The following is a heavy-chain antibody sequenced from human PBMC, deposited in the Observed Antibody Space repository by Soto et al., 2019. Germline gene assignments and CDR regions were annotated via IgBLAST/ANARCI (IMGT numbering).Heavy chain of an antibody. Sequence: SETLSLTCAVSGGSISSSNWWSWVRQPPGKGLEWIGEIYHSGSTNYNPSLKSRVTISVDKSKNQFSLKLSSVTAADTAVYYCARDLGLRFLEWLFPYYYYGMDVWGQGTTVTVSS. D-gene: IGHD3-3*01. J-gene: IGHJ6*02. V-gene: IGHV4-4*02. CDR2: IYHSGST. CDR1: GGSISSSNW. CDR3: ARDLGLRFLEWLFPYYYYGMDV.